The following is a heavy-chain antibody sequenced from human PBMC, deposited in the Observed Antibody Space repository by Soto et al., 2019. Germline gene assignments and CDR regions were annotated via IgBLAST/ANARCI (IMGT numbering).Heavy chain of an antibody. CDR3: AKDLPGDFDI. J-gene: IGHJ3*02. CDR1: GFTFSSYG. Sequence: GGSLRLSCAASGFTFSSYGMHWVRQAPGKGLEWVAVISYDGSNKYYADSVKGRFTISRDNSKNTLYLQMNSLRAEDTAVYYCAKDLPGDFDIWRHGTMVTVSS. CDR2: ISYDGSNK. V-gene: IGHV3-30*18.